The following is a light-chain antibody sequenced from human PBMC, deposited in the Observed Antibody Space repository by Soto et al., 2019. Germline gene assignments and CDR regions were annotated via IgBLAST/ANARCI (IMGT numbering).Light chain of an antibody. CDR3: QQYGTSPPIT. CDR2: GAS. Sequence: EIVLTQSPGTLSLSPGERATLFCRASQSVSSSYLAWYQQTPGQAPRLLIYGASSRATGIPDRFSGSGSGTDFTLTITRLEPEDFAVYYCQQYGTSPPITFGQGTRLEIK. V-gene: IGKV3-20*01. J-gene: IGKJ5*01. CDR1: QSVSSSY.